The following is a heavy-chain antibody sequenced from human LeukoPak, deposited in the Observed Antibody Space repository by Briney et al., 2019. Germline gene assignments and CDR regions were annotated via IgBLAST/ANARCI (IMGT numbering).Heavy chain of an antibody. V-gene: IGHV4-59*01. D-gene: IGHD3-16*02. J-gene: IGHJ4*02. Sequence: SETLSLTRTVSGGSISSYYWSWIRQPPGKGLEWIGYIYYSGSTNYNPSLKSRVTISVDTSKNQFSLKLSSVTAADTAVYYCAIATTFGGVIAHFDYWGQGTLVTVSS. CDR3: AIATTFGGVIAHFDY. CDR1: GGSISSYY. CDR2: IYYSGST.